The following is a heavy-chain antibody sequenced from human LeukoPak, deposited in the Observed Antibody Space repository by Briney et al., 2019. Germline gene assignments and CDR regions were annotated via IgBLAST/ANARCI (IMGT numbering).Heavy chain of an antibody. CDR1: GYSFTNFW. CDR3: ARHWRGYCSGYGCSAIDS. J-gene: IGHJ4*02. CDR2: IYPGDSDI. D-gene: IGHD2-15*01. V-gene: IGHV5-51*01. Sequence: GESLKISCKGFGYSFTNFWIGWVRQMPGKGLECMGVIYPGDSDIKYSPSFQGQVTISADKSINTAYLQWNSLKASDSAMYYCARHWRGYCSGYGCSAIDSWGQGTLVTVSS.